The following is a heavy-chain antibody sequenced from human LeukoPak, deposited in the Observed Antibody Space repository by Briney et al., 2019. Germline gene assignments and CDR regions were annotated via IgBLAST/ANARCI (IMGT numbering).Heavy chain of an antibody. J-gene: IGHJ4*02. CDR1: GYSITSSSW. V-gene: IGHV4-28*01. Sequence: SDTLSLTCAVSGYSITSSSWWGWIRQPPGKGLEWIGYIYHSGTTYYNPSLQSRVTMSVDTSENQFSLKLSSVTAVDTAVYYCARKENVYYYFDYWGQGTLVTVSS. CDR2: IYHSGTT. CDR3: ARKENVYYYFDY. D-gene: IGHD3-10*01.